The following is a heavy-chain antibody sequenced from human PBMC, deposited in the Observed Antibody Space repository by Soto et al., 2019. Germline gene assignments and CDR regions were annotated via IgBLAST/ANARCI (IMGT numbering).Heavy chain of an antibody. Sequence: QVQLVQSGAEVKKPGSSVKVSCKASGGTFSNYAITWVRQAPGQGLEWLGRIIPIFGSANYAQKFQGRGTITGYESTTTAYMELSSLRSEDTAVYYCAKDGGKDGYLGNWFDPWGQGTLVTVSS. CDR1: GGTFSNYA. V-gene: IGHV1-69*15. CDR2: IIPIFGSA. CDR3: AKDGGKDGYLGNWFDP. D-gene: IGHD5-12*01. J-gene: IGHJ5*02.